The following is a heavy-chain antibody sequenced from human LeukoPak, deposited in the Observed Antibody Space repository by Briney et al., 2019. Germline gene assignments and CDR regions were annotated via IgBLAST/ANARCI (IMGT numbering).Heavy chain of an antibody. CDR3: ARDPSCSSTSCLYGMDV. D-gene: IGHD2-2*01. J-gene: IGHJ6*02. CDR1: GFTFSSSA. CDR2: ISSSSSYI. Sequence: GRSLRLSCAASGFTFSSSAMHWVRQAPGKGLEWVSSISSSSSYIYYADSVKGRFTISRDNAKNSLYLQMNSLRAEDTAVYYCARDPSCSSTSCLYGMDVWGQGTTVTVSS. V-gene: IGHV3-21*01.